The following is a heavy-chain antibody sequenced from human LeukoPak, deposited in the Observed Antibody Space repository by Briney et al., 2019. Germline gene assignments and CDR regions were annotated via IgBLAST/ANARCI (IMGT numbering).Heavy chain of an antibody. CDR2: ISGSGGST. CDR1: GFTFSSYA. Sequence: GGSLRLSCVASGFTFSSYAMSWVRQAPGKGLEWVSGISGSGGSTYYADSVKGRFIISRDNSKNTLYLQMNSLRAEDTAVYYCAKGSYSSGWDSWGQGTLVTVSS. J-gene: IGHJ4*02. D-gene: IGHD6-19*01. CDR3: AKGSYSSGWDS. V-gene: IGHV3-23*01.